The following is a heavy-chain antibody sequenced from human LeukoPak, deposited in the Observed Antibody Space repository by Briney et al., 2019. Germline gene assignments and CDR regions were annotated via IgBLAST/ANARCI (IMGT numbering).Heavy chain of an antibody. CDR2: IYYSGST. J-gene: IGHJ3*02. CDR1: GGSVSSSF. CDR3: ARVGPTDDYGDSHDAFDI. V-gene: IGHV4-59*02. Sequence: PSETLPLTCSVSGGSVSSSFWSWIRQPPGKGLEWIGHIYYSGSTNYNPSLKSRVTISVDTSKNHFSLKVTSVTAADTAVYYCARVGPTDDYGDSHDAFDIWGQGTLVAVSS. D-gene: IGHD4-17*01.